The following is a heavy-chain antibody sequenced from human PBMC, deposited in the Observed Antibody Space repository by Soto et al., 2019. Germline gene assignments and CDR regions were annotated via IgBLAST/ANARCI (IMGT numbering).Heavy chain of an antibody. J-gene: IGHJ6*02. CDR2: IDPSDSYT. V-gene: IGHV5-10-1*01. CDR3: ARPLTSYYYGSGRLYGMDV. D-gene: IGHD3-10*01. CDR1: CCGFPSSC. Sequence: GESLTMSCQFSCCGFPSSCISCVRQRPGSSLDRMGRIDPSDSYTNYSPSFQGHVTISADKAISTAYLQCSSLKASDTAMYYCARPLTSYYYGSGRLYGMDVWGQGTTVTVS.